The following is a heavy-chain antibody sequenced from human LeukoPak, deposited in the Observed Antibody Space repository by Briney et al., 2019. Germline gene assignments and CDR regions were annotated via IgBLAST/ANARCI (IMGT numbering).Heavy chain of an antibody. D-gene: IGHD1-1*01. CDR3: ARGRVSSSTWYSTYYYYFYMDV. V-gene: IGHV4-59*01. CDR1: DDSITMYY. J-gene: IGHJ6*03. Sequence: SETLSLTCSVSDDSITMYYWTWIRQPPGKGLEWIGYVDHTGSTNFNPSLNGRVNISRDTTKNLLSLRLRSVTAADTAVYFCARGRVSSSTWYSTYYYYFYMDVWGKGTTVTVSS. CDR2: VDHTGST.